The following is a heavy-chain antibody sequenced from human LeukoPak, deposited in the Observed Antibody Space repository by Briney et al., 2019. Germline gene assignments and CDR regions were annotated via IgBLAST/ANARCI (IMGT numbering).Heavy chain of an antibody. CDR2: IWYDGSNK. CDR3: AREEGYCSGGSCYSGYSDY. Sequence: GGSLRLSCAASGFTFSSYGMHWVRQAPGKGLEWVAVIWYDGSNKYYADSVKGRFTISRDNSKNTLYLQMNSLRAEDTAVYYCAREEGYCSGGSCYSGYSDYWGQGTLVTVSS. CDR1: GFTFSSYG. V-gene: IGHV3-33*01. D-gene: IGHD2-15*01. J-gene: IGHJ4*02.